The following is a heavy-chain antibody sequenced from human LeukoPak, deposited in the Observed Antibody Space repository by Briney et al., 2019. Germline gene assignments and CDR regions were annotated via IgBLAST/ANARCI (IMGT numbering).Heavy chain of an antibody. CDR1: DGSISSSTYF. V-gene: IGHV4-39*07. Sequence: SETLSLTCSVSDGSISSSTYFWGWIRQPPGKGLEWIGSIYYSGSTYYSPSLESRVTISKDRSKNQLSLKLSSVTAADTAVYYCARETITIPIRGAFDIWGQGTMVTVSS. J-gene: IGHJ3*02. CDR2: IYYSGST. D-gene: IGHD3-3*01. CDR3: ARETITIPIRGAFDI.